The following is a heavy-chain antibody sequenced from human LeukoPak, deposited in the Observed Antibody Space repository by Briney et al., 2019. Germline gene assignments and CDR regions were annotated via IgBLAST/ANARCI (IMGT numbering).Heavy chain of an antibody. CDR1: GFTFSSYG. Sequence: PGGSLRLSCAASGFTFSSYGMHWVRQARDKGLEWVAFIRYDGSNKYYADSVKGRFTISRDNSKNTLYLQMNSLRAEDTAVYYCAKDSGSSWYRDHDYWGQGALVTVSS. CDR2: IRYDGSNK. V-gene: IGHV3-30*02. D-gene: IGHD6-13*01. J-gene: IGHJ4*02. CDR3: AKDSGSSWYRDHDY.